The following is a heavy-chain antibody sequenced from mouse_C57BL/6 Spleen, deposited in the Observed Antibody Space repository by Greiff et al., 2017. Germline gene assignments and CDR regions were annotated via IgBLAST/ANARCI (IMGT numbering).Heavy chain of an antibody. CDR1: GYTFTSYG. J-gene: IGHJ4*01. CDR2: IYIGNGYT. Sequence: EVKLVESGAELVRPGSSVKMSCKTSGYTFTSYGINWVKQRPGQGLEWIGYIYIGNGYTEYNEKFKGKATLTSDTSSSTAYMQLSSLTSEDSAIYFCARTYDGYYDYAMDYWGQGTSVTVSS. D-gene: IGHD2-3*01. CDR3: ARTYDGYYDYAMDY. V-gene: IGHV1-58*01.